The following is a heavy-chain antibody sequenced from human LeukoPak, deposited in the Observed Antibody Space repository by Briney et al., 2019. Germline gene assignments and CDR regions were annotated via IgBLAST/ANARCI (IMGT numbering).Heavy chain of an antibody. Sequence: ASVKVSCKASGGTFISYAISWVRQAPGQGLEWMGGIIPIFGTANYAQKFQGRVTITADESTSTAYMELSSLRSEDTAVYYCARDRGYYYDSSGYHEFDYWGQGTLVTVSS. CDR2: IIPIFGTA. V-gene: IGHV1-69*13. D-gene: IGHD3-22*01. CDR1: GGTFISYA. J-gene: IGHJ4*02. CDR3: ARDRGYYYDSSGYHEFDY.